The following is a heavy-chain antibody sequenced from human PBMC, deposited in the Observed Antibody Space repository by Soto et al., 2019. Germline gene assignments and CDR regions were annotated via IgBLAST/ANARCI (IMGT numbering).Heavy chain of an antibody. Sequence: GGSLRLSCASSYSTFISYAMNWVRQAPGKGLEWVSAISGSGGSTYYADSVKGRFTISRDNSKNTLFLQMNSLRAEDTAVYYCAKVRSNYYYYYGMDVWGQGTTVTVSS. D-gene: IGHD4-4*01. CDR1: YSTFISYA. J-gene: IGHJ6*02. CDR2: ISGSGGST. CDR3: AKVRSNYYYYYGMDV. V-gene: IGHV3-23*01.